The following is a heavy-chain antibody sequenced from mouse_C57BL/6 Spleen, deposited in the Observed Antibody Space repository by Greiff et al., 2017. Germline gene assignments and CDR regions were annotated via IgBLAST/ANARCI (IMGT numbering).Heavy chain of an antibody. CDR2: INPYNGDT. CDR3: ARGGNSYYYAMDY. V-gene: IGHV1-20*01. Sequence: EVQLQQSGPELVKPGDSVKISCKASGYSFTGYFMNWVMQSHGKSLEWIGRINPYNGDTFYNQKFKGKATLTVDKSSSTAHMELRSLTSEDSAVYYCARGGNSYYYAMDYWGQGTSVTVSS. CDR1: GYSFTGYF. D-gene: IGHD2-1*01. J-gene: IGHJ4*01.